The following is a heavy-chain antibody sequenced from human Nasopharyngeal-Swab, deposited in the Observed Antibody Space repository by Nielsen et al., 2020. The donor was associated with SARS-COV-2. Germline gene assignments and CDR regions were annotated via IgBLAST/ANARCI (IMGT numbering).Heavy chain of an antibody. J-gene: IGHJ4*02. V-gene: IGHV3-23*01. CDR2: ISGSGHRT. D-gene: IGHD3-3*01. CDR1: GFTFSSCA. Sequence: GESLKISCVASGFTFSSCAMTWVRQAPGKGLQWRSTISGSGHRTYYADSVKGRFTISRDNSQNTLYLQMNSLRAEDTAVYYCAKDFRHNYDYWSGYFTNWGQGTLVTVSS. CDR3: AKDFRHNYDYWSGYFTN.